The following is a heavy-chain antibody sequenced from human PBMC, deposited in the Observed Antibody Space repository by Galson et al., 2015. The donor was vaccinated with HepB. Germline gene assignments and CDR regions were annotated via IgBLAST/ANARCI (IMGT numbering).Heavy chain of an antibody. J-gene: IGHJ4*02. V-gene: IGHV3-49*03. CDR1: GFIFGDYS. CDR2: IRSKAYGGTT. CDR3: AREEFWTSAVNPVGGDS. D-gene: IGHD4-23*01. Sequence: ALRLSCAVSGFIFGDYSMSWFRQAPGKGLEWVSFIRSKAYGGTTEYAASVKGRFIMSRDDSKSVAYLQMNSLKTEDTAVYFCAREEFWTSAVNPVGGDSWGQGTLVTVSS.